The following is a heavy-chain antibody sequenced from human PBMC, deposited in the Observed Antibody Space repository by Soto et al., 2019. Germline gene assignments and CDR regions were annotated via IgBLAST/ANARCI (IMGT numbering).Heavy chain of an antibody. CDR1: GGSISSGGYY. CDR3: ARGVYYYDSSGYPDAFDI. Sequence: QVQLQESGPGLVKPSQTLSLTCTVSGGSISSGGYYWSWIRQHPGKGLEWIGYIYYSGSTYYNPSRKSRVTISVDTSKNQFSLKLSSVTAADTAVYYCARGVYYYDSSGYPDAFDIWGQGTMVTVSS. V-gene: IGHV4-31*03. D-gene: IGHD3-22*01. CDR2: IYYSGST. J-gene: IGHJ3*02.